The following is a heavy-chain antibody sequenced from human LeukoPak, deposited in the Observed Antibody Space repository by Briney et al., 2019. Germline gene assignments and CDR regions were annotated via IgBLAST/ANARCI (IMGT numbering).Heavy chain of an antibody. Sequence: SETLSLTCTVSGGSISSSSYYWGWIRQPPGKGPEWIGSIYYSGSTYCNPSLKSRVTISVDTSKNQFSLKLSSVTAADTAVYYCARHGGEYYDILTGYFNPKEFDYWGQGTLVTVSS. V-gene: IGHV4-39*01. CDR3: ARHGGEYYDILTGYFNPKEFDY. CDR1: GGSISSSSYY. J-gene: IGHJ4*02. CDR2: IYYSGST. D-gene: IGHD3-9*01.